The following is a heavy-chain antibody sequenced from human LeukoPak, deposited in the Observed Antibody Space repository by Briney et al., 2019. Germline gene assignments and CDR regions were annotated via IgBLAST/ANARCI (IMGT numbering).Heavy chain of an antibody. CDR1: GFTFSSYA. D-gene: IGHD3-3*01. J-gene: IGHJ6*02. CDR2: ISGSGGRT. V-gene: IGHV3-23*01. CDR3: AKAPPGDYDFLFALYYSSGMAV. Sequence: GGSLRLSCAASGFTFSSYAMSWVRQAPGRGLEWVSAISGSGGRTYYADSVKGRFTISRDNSKNTLYLQMNSLRAEDTAVYYCAKAPPGDYDFLFALYYSSGMAVWGQGTTVTFAS.